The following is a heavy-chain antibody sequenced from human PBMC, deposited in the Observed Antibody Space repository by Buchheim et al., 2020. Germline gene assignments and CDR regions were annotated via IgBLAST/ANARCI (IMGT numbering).Heavy chain of an antibody. Sequence: QVQLQESGPGLVKPSQTLSLTCTVSGGSISSGGYYWSWIRPHPGKGLEWIGYIYYSGSTYYNPSLKSRVTISVDTSKNQFSLKLSSVTAADTAVYYCARDHRELHDYYYYGMDVWGQGTT. J-gene: IGHJ6*02. D-gene: IGHD1-26*01. CDR1: GGSISSGGYY. V-gene: IGHV4-31*03. CDR3: ARDHRELHDYYYYGMDV. CDR2: IYYSGST.